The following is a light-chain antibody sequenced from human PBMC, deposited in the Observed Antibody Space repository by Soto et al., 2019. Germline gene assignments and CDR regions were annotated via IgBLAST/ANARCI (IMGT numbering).Light chain of an antibody. CDR3: QRYYNAPFT. CDR1: QGIKNY. V-gene: IGKV1-27*01. CDR2: AAS. J-gene: IGKJ4*01. Sequence: DIQVTQYASSLSVAVGDRVTITCRASQGIKNYLAWYQQKPGEIPKLLIYAASTLESGIPPRFSGSGSGTDFTLTINNLQPEDLATYYCQRYYNAPFTFGGGTKVDIK.